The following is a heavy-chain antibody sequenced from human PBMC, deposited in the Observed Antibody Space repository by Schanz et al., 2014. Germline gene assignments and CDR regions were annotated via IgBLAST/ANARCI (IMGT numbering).Heavy chain of an antibody. CDR2: ISDYNGNT. J-gene: IGHJ6*02. D-gene: IGHD4-4*01. V-gene: IGHV1-18*04. CDR3: ASALTTWGGMDV. CDR1: GYTLTTYG. Sequence: QVQLVQSGAEVKKPGASVKVSCKASGYTLTTYGISWVRQAPGQGLEWMGWISDYNGNTNYAQKLQGRVTMTTDTSTSTAYMELSSLRSEDTAVYYCASALTTWGGMDVWGQGTTVTVSS.